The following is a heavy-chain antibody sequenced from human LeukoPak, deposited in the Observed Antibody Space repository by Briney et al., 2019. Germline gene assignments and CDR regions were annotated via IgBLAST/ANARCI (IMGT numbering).Heavy chain of an antibody. CDR2: ISSSSSSTI. J-gene: IGHJ4*02. Sequence: PGGSLRLSCAASGFTFSSYSMNWVRQAPGKGLEWVSYISSSSSSTIYYADSVKGRFTISRDNAKNSLYLQMNSLRDEDTAVYYCARVLGAYYDFWSAHDYWGQGTLVTVSS. V-gene: IGHV3-48*02. CDR3: ARVLGAYYDFWSAHDY. CDR1: GFTFSSYS. D-gene: IGHD3-3*01.